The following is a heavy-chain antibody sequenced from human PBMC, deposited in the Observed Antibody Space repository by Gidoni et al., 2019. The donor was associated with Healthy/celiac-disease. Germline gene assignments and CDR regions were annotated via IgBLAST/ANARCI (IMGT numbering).Heavy chain of an antibody. V-gene: IGHV3-30-3*01. J-gene: IGHJ4*02. CDR1: RFTFSSYA. D-gene: IGHD1-20*01. Sequence: QVQLVESGGGVVQPGRSLRRSCAASRFTFSSYAMHWVRQAPGKGLEWVAVISYDGSNKYYADSVKGRFTISRDNSKNTLYLQMNSLRAEDTAVYYCARALTGPDDYWGQGTLVTVSS. CDR2: ISYDGSNK. CDR3: ARALTGPDDY.